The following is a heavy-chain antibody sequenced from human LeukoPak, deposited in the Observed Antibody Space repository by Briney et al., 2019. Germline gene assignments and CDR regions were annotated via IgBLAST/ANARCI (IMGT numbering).Heavy chain of an antibody. CDR1: GGSISSSSYY. Sequence: SATLTLTCTVSGGSISSSSYYWGWIRQPPGKGLEWIGSIYYSGSTYYNPSLKSRVTISVDTSKNQFSLKLSSVTAADTAVYYCARLSMSTWEPEGYFDYWGQGTLVTVSS. D-gene: IGHD1-26*01. J-gene: IGHJ4*02. CDR2: IYYSGST. V-gene: IGHV4-39*01. CDR3: ARLSMSTWEPEGYFDY.